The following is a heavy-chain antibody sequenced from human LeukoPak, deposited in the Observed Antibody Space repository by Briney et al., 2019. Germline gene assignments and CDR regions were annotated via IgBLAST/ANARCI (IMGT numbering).Heavy chain of an antibody. J-gene: IGHJ5*02. CDR2: IYPGDSDT. V-gene: IGHV5-51*01. D-gene: IGHD3-10*01. CDR3: SRNSPRRVESERVRGVIAAWGFDP. CDR1: GYSFTSYW. Sequence: GESLKISCKGSGYSFTSYWIGWVRQMPGKGLEWMGIIYPGDSDTRYSPSFQGQVTISADKSISTAYLQWSSLKASDTAMYYLSRNSPRRVESERVRGVIAAWGFDPWGQGTLVTVSS.